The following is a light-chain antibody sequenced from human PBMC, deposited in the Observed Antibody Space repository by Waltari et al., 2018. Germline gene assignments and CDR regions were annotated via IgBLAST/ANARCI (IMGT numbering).Light chain of an antibody. Sequence: QTVVTQEPSLSVSPGGKVRLTFALSSCSVSRTFYASSYQQIPGQAPRTLVYKKNSRSSGVPDRFSGSMLGNKAALTITGAQAEDESDCYCVLYMGSGIWVFGGGTKLTVL. CDR1: SCSVSRTFY. V-gene: IGLV8-61*01. CDR2: KKN. CDR3: VLYMGSGIWV. J-gene: IGLJ3*02.